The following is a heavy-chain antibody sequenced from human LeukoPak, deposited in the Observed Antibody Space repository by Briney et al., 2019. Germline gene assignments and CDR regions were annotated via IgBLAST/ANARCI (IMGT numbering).Heavy chain of an antibody. J-gene: IGHJ5*02. CDR2: IIPIFGTA. CDR1: GGTFSSYA. Sequence: VASVKVSCKASGGTFSSYANSWARQAPGQGLEWMGGIIPIFGTANYAQKFQGRVTITADESTSTAYMELSSLRSEDTAVYYCARVGIAAAGGWFDPWGQGTLVTVSS. CDR3: ARVGIAAAGGWFDP. V-gene: IGHV1-69*13. D-gene: IGHD6-13*01.